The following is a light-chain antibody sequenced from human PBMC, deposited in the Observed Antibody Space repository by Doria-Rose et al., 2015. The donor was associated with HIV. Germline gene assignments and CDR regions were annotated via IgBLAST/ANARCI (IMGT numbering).Light chain of an antibody. J-gene: IGKJ5*01. CDR3: QQYGTSRCS. V-gene: IGKV3-20*01. CDR1: QRVKSSY. CDR2: DAS. Sequence: EIVLTQSPGTLSLSPGERATLSCRASQRVKSSYLAWYQQKPGQAPRLLIYDASTRDTGIPDRFSGSGSGTDFTLTISRLEPEDVAVYYCQQYGTSRCSFGQGTRLEIK.